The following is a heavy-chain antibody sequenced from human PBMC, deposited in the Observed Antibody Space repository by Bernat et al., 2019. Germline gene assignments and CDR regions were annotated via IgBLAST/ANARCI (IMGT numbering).Heavy chain of an antibody. Sequence: EVQVLESGGGLVQPGGSLRLSCAASGFTFNSYAMNWVRQAPGKGPEWVSGISGSGTTTFYAESLKGRFTISRDNSKNSVFLQMNSLRAEDTAVYYCVKVSAFWGYEDYFDNWGQGTLVTVSS. V-gene: IGHV3-23*01. CDR1: GFTFNSYA. D-gene: IGHD3-16*01. CDR3: VKVSAFWGYEDYFDN. CDR2: ISGSGTTT. J-gene: IGHJ4*02.